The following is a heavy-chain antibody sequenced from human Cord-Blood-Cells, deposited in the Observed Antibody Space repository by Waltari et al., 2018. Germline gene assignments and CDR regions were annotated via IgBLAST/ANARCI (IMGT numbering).Heavy chain of an antibody. V-gene: IGHV1-8*01. D-gene: IGHD6-6*01. Sequence: VQLVQSGAEVKKPGASVKVSCKASGYTFTSYDINWVRQATGQGLSWMGWMNPNMGNTVYAQKFQGRVTMTRNTSISTAYMELSSLRSEDTAVYYCAKFSGAARRNFIDYWGQGTLVTVSS. J-gene: IGHJ4*02. CDR1: GYTFTSYD. CDR2: MNPNMGNT. CDR3: AKFSGAARRNFIDY.